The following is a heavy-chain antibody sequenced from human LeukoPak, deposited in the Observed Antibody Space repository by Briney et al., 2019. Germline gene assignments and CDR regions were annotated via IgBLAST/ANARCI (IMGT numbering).Heavy chain of an antibody. J-gene: IGHJ6*02. Sequence: GGSLRLSCAASGFTFSSYSMNWVRQAPGKGLEWVSSISSSSSYIYYADSVKGRFTISRDNAKNSLYLQMNSLRAEDTAVYYCARDGSRAAMPPYHYGMDVWGQGTTVTVSS. V-gene: IGHV3-21*01. D-gene: IGHD2-2*01. CDR2: ISSSSSYI. CDR1: GFTFSSYS. CDR3: ARDGSRAAMPPYHYGMDV.